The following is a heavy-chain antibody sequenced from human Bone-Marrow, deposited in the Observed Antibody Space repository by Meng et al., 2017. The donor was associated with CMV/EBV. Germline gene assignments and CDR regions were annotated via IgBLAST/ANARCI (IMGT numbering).Heavy chain of an antibody. D-gene: IGHD2-15*01. CDR2: INPNSGDT. Sequence: ASVKVSCKASGYTFIGYYIHWVRQAPGQGLEWMGWINPNSGDTNYAQRFQGRVIMTRDTSISTAYMELSRLRSDDTAVYYCARDWHSHYSPPNWFDPWGQGTLVTVSS. CDR1: GYTFIGYY. J-gene: IGHJ5*02. V-gene: IGHV1-2*02. CDR3: ARDWHSHYSPPNWFDP.